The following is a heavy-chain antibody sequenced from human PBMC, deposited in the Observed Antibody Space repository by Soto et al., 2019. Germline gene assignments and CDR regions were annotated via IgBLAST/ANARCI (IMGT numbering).Heavy chain of an antibody. V-gene: IGHV3-33*01. CDR1: GFTFSNYG. CDR2: IWYDGSNK. CDR3: ARHKGGDPYYFDY. D-gene: IGHD4-17*01. J-gene: IGHJ4*02. Sequence: QVQLVESGGGVVQPGMSLRLSCAASGFTFSNYGMHWVRQAPGKGLEWVAVIWYDGSNKYYADSVKGRFNISRDNSKNTLYLQMNTLRAEDTAVYYCARHKGGDPYYFDYWGQGTLVTVSS.